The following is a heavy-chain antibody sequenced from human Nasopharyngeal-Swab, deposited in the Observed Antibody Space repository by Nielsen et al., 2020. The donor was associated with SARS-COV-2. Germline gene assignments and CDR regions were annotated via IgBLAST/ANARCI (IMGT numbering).Heavy chain of an antibody. CDR1: GFTFSSYW. D-gene: IGHD1-14*01. J-gene: IGHJ4*02. CDR3: GRAGSYRIDY. Sequence: GESLKISCVASGFTFSSYWMQWVRQPPGKGLEWVARLNSDGRTKDHADSLQGRFTIARDNAKNEVYLQRNGLRDEDTAVYYCGRAGSYRIDYWGQGTLVTVSS. V-gene: IGHV3-74*01. CDR2: LNSDGRTK.